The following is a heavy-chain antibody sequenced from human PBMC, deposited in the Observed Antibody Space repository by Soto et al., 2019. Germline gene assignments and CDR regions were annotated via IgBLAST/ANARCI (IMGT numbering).Heavy chain of an antibody. Sequence: GGSLRLSCAASGFTFSDYYINWVRQAPGKGLEWVGRTRNKANSYTTDYAAFVKGRFNISRDDSKNLIYLQMNSLKTEDTAVYYCAREGSSSGPDYEYWGQGTLVTVSS. CDR1: GFTFSDYY. V-gene: IGHV3-72*01. J-gene: IGHJ4*02. D-gene: IGHD3-22*01. CDR3: AREGSSSGPDYEY. CDR2: TRNKANSYTT.